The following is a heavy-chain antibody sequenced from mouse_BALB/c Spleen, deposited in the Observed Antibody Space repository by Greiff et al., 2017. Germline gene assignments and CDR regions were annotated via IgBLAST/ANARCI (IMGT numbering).Heavy chain of an antibody. D-gene: IGHD1-1*01. Sequence: QVQLKESGPGLVAPSQSLSITCTVSGFSLTSYGVHWVRQPPGKGLEWLGVIWAGGSTNYNSALLSILSISKDNSKSQVFLKMNSLQTDDTAMYYCARGHYGSSYGAYWGQGTLVTVSA. J-gene: IGHJ3*01. V-gene: IGHV2-9*02. CDR2: IWAGGST. CDR3: ARGHYGSSYGAY. CDR1: GFSLTSYG.